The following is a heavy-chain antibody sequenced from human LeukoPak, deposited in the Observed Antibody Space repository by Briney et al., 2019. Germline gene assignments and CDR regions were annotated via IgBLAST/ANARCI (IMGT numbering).Heavy chain of an antibody. J-gene: IGHJ4*02. D-gene: IGHD3-22*01. V-gene: IGHV3-30*18. Sequence: GRSLRLSCAAPGFTFSSYGMHWVRQAPGKGLEWVAVISYDGSNKYYADSVKGRFTISRDNSKNTLYLQMNSLRAEDTAVYYCANSYYDSSVHFDYWGQGTLVTVSS. CDR1: GFTFSSYG. CDR3: ANSYYDSSVHFDY. CDR2: ISYDGSNK.